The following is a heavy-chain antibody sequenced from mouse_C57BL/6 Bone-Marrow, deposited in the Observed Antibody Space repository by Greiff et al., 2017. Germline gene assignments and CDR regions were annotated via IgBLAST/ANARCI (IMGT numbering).Heavy chain of an antibody. CDR3: AGEGYCDYDLYDAMDY. CDR2: IDPSDSYP. V-gene: IGHV1-69*01. Sequence: QVQLQQSGAELVMPGASVTLSCKASGYTFTSYWMHWVQQRPGQGLEWIGVIDPSDSYPNYNQKFKGKSTLTVDKSSSTAYMQLSRLTSEDSAVYYGAGEGYCDYDLYDAMDYWGQGTSVTGSS. CDR1: GYTFTSYW. D-gene: IGHD2-4*01. J-gene: IGHJ4*01.